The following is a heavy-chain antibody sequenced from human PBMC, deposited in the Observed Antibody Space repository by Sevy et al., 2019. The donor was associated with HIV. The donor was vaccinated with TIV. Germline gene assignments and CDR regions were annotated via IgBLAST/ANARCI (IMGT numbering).Heavy chain of an antibody. CDR2: MNPNSGDT. CDR1: GYAFSNYE. D-gene: IGHD2-2*01. J-gene: IGHJ4*02. CDR3: ARDWTRIYQVLPVY. Sequence: ASVKVSCQTSGYAFSNYEINWVRQATGQGLEWMGRMNPNSGDTSYSQKFQGRVTMTSDTPTSTVYMELSGLRFEDTAVYYCARDWTRIYQVLPVYWGQGTLVTVSS. V-gene: IGHV1-8*01.